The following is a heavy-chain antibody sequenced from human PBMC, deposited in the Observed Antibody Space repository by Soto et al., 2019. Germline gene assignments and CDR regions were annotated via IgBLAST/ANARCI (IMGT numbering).Heavy chain of an antibody. J-gene: IGHJ2*01. CDR1: GFTFSSYD. CDR3: ARGYYYDSSGYSWYFDL. CDR2: IGTAGDT. V-gene: IGHV3-13*01. D-gene: IGHD3-22*01. Sequence: GGSLRLSCAASGFTFSSYDMHWVRQATGKVLEWVSAIGTAGDTYYPGSVKGRFTISRENAKNSLYLQMNSLRAGDTAVYYCARGYYYDSSGYSWYFDLWGRGTLVTVSS.